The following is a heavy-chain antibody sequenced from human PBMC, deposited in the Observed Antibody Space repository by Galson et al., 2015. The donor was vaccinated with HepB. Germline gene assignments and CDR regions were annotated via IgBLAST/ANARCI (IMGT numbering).Heavy chain of an antibody. J-gene: IGHJ4*02. CDR3: AKGDYCGGDCYSAGIDY. CDR2: ISGSGGST. CDR1: GFTFSSYA. Sequence: SLRLSCAASGFTFSSYAMSWVRQAPGKGLEWVSAISGSGGSTYYADSVKGRFTISRDNSKNTLYLQMNSLRAEDTAVYYCAKGDYCGGDCYSAGIDYWGQGTLVTVSS. V-gene: IGHV3-23*01. D-gene: IGHD2-21*01.